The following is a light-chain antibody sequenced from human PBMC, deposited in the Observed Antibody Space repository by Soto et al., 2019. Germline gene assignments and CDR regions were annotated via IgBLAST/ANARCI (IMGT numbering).Light chain of an antibody. J-gene: IGKJ1*01. Sequence: PAPPPPSSSVREKSTLTFRASQSISSWLAWYQQKPGKAPKVLIYKASSLESGVPSRFSGSGSGTEFTLTISSLQPDDFATYYCQQYNTYSGTFGQGTKVDI. CDR3: QQYNTYSGT. V-gene: IGKV1-5*03. CDR2: KAS. CDR1: QSISSW.